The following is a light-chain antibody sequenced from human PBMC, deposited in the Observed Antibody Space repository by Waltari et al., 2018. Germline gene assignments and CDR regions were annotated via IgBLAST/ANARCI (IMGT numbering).Light chain of an antibody. CDR2: RAS. V-gene: IGKV1-33*01. CDR3: QQHDNAPFT. CDR1: QGISNW. J-gene: IGKJ3*01. Sequence: DIQMTQSPSSLSASVGDRVTITCRASQGISNWLAWYQQKPGKAPKLLIYRASNLEIGVPSRFSGSGSGTDFTLTISSLQPEDFGTYYCQQHDNAPFTFGPGTKLDI.